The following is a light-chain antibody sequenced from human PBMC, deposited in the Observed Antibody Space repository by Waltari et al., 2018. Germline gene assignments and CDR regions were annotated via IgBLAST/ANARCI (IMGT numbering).Light chain of an antibody. Sequence: QLVLTQSPSASASLGASVRLTCTLDSGHTSNIIAWHQQQPEKGPRYLMKVNSDGSHSKGAEIPDRFSGSGSGAERYLTISNVQSEDEADYYCQTGGHGTWVFGGGTKLTVL. CDR1: SGHTSNI. CDR2: VNSDGSH. V-gene: IGLV4-69*01. CDR3: QTGGHGTWV. J-gene: IGLJ3*02.